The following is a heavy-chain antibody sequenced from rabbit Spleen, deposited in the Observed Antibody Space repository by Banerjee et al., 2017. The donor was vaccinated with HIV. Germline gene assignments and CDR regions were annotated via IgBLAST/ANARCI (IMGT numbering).Heavy chain of an antibody. CDR1: GFSFSSSYY. CDR3: ARDYGSSFSSYGMDL. Sequence: QSVVESGGDLVKPGASLTLSCTASGFSFSSSYYMCWVRQAPGKGLECIACIYGGSSGSTYYASWAKGRFTISKTSSTTVTLHMTSLTAADTATYFCARDYGSSFSSYGMDLWGQGTLVTVS. J-gene: IGHJ6*01. CDR2: IYGGSSGST. V-gene: IGHV1S40*01. D-gene: IGHD8-1*01.